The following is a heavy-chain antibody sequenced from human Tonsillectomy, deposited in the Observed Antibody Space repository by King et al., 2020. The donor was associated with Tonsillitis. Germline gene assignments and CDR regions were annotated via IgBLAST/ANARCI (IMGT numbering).Heavy chain of an antibody. D-gene: IGHD3-3*01. CDR2: ISYSGGST. J-gene: IGHJ3*01. CDR1: GFTFNSYA. Sequence: VQLVESGGGLVRPGGSLRLSCAASGFTFNSYAMNWVRQAPGKGLEWVSTISYSGGSTYYGDSVKGRFTTSRDNSKNTLSLEMNSLRVEDTAVYYCAKPYRDFWCGSSQGGFDVWGQGTMVTVSS. CDR3: AKPYRDFWCGSSQGGFDV. V-gene: IGHV3-23*04.